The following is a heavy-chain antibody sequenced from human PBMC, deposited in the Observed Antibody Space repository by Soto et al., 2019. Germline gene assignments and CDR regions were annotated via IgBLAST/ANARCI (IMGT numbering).Heavy chain of an antibody. CDR2: IYYSGST. V-gene: IGHV4-59*12. Sequence: SETLSLTCTVSGGSISSYYWNWIRQPPGKGLEWIGYIYYSGSTNYNPSLKSRVTISVDTSKNQFSLKLSSVTAADTAVYYCARDWCTNRVCRLDYWGQGTLVTVSS. D-gene: IGHD2-8*01. CDR1: GGSISSYY. CDR3: ARDWCTNRVCRLDY. J-gene: IGHJ4*02.